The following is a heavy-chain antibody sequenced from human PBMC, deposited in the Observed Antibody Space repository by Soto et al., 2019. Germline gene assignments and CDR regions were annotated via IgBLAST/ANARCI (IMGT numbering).Heavy chain of an antibody. V-gene: IGHV3-23*01. CDR2: ISGSGGST. Sequence: EVQLLESGGGLVQPGGSLRLSCAASGFTFSSYAMSWVRQAPGKGLEWVSAISGSGGSTYYADSVKGRFTISRDNSKNTVYRQINSLRAEDTAVYYRAKNPPTVGYCSGGSCYSYYYYGMDVWGQGTTVTVSS. J-gene: IGHJ6*02. D-gene: IGHD2-15*01. CDR3: AKNPPTVGYCSGGSCYSYYYYGMDV. CDR1: GFTFSSYA.